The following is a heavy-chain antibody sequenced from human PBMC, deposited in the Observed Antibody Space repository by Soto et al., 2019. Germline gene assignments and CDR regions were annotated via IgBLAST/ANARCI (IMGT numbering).Heavy chain of an antibody. CDR3: ARIQAAAGIRNYYYYGMDV. D-gene: IGHD6-13*01. CDR1: GFSLSTSGMC. V-gene: IGHV2-70*01. CDR2: IDWDDDK. J-gene: IGHJ6*02. Sequence: SGPTLVNPTQTLTLTCTFSGFSLSTSGMCVSWIRQPPGKALEWLALIDWDDDKYYSTSLKTRLTISKDTSKNQVVLTMTNMDPVDTATYYCARIQAAAGIRNYYYYGMDVWGQGTTVTVSS.